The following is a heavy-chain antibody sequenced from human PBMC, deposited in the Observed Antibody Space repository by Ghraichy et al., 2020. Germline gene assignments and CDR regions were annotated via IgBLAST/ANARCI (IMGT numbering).Heavy chain of an antibody. Sequence: GGSLRLSCAASGFNFSDHYMDWVRQAPGKGLEWVGRIRNKANSYTTKYAASVKGRFTISRDDSKSSLYLQMNSLKTEDTAVYYCARDGSSSWYGKDALDAWCPGSTVTVSS. J-gene: IGHJ6*02. D-gene: IGHD6-13*01. V-gene: IGHV3-72*01. CDR2: IRNKANSYTT. CDR1: GFNFSDHY. CDR3: ARDGSSSWYGKDALDA.